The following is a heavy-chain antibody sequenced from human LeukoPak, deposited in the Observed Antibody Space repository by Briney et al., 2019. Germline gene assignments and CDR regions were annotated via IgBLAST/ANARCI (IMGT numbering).Heavy chain of an antibody. CDR1: GFTFSSYS. V-gene: IGHV3-21*01. Sequence: GGSLRLSCAASGFTFSSYSMNWVRQAPGKGLEWVSSISSSSSYIYYADSVKGRFTISRDNAKNSLYLQMNSLRAKDTAVYYCARALRFLEWLSSVDYWGQGTLVTVSS. CDR3: ARALRFLEWLSSVDY. J-gene: IGHJ4*02. CDR2: ISSSSSYI. D-gene: IGHD3-3*01.